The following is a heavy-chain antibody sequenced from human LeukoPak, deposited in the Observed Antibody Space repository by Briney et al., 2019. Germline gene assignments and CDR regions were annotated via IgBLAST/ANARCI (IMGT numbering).Heavy chain of an antibody. Sequence: PSETLSLTGAVYGGSFSGYYWSWIRQPPGKGLEWNGYIYYSGSTYYNPSLRSRVTISVDTSKNQFSLKLSSVTAADTAVYYCARSSEGRYYYDSSGFSYYYYYMDVWGKGTTVTISS. V-gene: IGHV4-59*01. J-gene: IGHJ6*03. D-gene: IGHD3-22*01. CDR2: IYYSGST. CDR3: ARSSEGRYYYDSSGFSYYYYYMDV. CDR1: GGSFSGYY.